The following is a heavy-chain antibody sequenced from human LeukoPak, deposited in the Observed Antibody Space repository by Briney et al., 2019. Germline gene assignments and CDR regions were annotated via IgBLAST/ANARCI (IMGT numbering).Heavy chain of an antibody. Sequence: SVKVSCKASGGTFSSYAISWVRQAPGQGLEWMGGIIPIFGTANYAQKFQGRVTITADESTSTAYMELSSLRSEDTAVYYCVRGGSTDSGDFDYWGQGTLVTVSS. CDR1: GGTFSSYA. D-gene: IGHD4-17*01. V-gene: IGHV1-69*13. CDR2: IIPIFGTA. J-gene: IGHJ4*02. CDR3: VRGGSTDSGDFDY.